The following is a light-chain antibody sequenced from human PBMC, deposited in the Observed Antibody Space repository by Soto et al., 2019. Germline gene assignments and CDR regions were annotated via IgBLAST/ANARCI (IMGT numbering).Light chain of an antibody. V-gene: IGLV2-14*01. CDR3: SSYTRSSTPYV. Sequence: QSALTQPASVSGSPGQSITISCTGTSSDVGGYNYVSWYQQHPVKAPKLMIYDVTNRPSGVSDRFSGSKSGNTASLTISGRQAEDVADYYCSSYTRSSTPYVFGTGTKLTVL. CDR2: DVT. CDR1: SSDVGGYNY. J-gene: IGLJ1*01.